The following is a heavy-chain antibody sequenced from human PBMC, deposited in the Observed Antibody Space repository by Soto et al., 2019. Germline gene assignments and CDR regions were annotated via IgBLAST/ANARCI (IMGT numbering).Heavy chain of an antibody. CDR2: INAGNGNT. J-gene: IGHJ4*02. CDR3: ARSIVVVTAADY. Sequence: QVQLVQSGAEVKKPGASVKVSCKASGYTFTSYAMHWVRQAPGQRLEWMGWINAGNGNTKDSQKFQGRVTITMDTTASTAYMELSSLRSEDTAVYYCARSIVVVTAADYWGQGTLVTVSS. D-gene: IGHD2-21*02. V-gene: IGHV1-3*01. CDR1: GYTFTSYA.